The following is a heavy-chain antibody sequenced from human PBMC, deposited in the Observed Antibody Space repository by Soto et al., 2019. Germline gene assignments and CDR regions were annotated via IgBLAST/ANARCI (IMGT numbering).Heavy chain of an antibody. V-gene: IGHV4-39*01. D-gene: IGHD4-17*01. J-gene: IGHJ6*02. CDR3: RVWDGDASFYYYYGMDV. CDR1: GGSISSSSYY. Sequence: QLQLQESGPGLVKPSETLSLTCTVSGGSISSSSYYWGWIRQPPGKGLEWIGSIYYSGSTYYNPALKSRATISVNTSKNQSSLKRSSVTAADTAVYYCRVWDGDASFYYYYGMDVWGQGTTVTVSS. CDR2: IYYSGST.